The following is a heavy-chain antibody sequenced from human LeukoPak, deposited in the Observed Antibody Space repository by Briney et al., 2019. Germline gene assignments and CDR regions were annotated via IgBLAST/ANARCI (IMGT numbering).Heavy chain of an antibody. D-gene: IGHD3-16*02. J-gene: IGHJ4*02. CDR2: ISFSSSAI. V-gene: IGHV3-48*04. CDR3: ARERLYFGESSTLDFDY. Sequence: GGSLRLSCAASGFTFSSYSMNWVRQAPGKGLEWVSYISFSSSAIYYADSVKGRFTISRDNAKNSLYLQMNSLTTEDTAVYYCARERLYFGESSTLDFDYWGQGTLVTVSS. CDR1: GFTFSSYS.